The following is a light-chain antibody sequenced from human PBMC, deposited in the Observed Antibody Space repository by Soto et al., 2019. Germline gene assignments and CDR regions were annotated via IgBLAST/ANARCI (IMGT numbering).Light chain of an antibody. J-gene: IGKJ4*01. CDR1: QSVNSN. CDR2: GAS. V-gene: IGKV3-15*01. CDR3: QQFSSYPLT. Sequence: EIVMTQSPATLSVSPGERATLSCRASQSVNSNLAWYQQKPGQAPRLLIYGASTRATGIPDRFSGGGSGTDFTLTISRLEPEDFAVYYCQQFSSYPLTFGGGTKVEIK.